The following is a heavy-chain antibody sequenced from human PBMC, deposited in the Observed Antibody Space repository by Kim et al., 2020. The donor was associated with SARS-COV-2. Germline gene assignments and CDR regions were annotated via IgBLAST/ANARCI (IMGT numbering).Heavy chain of an antibody. D-gene: IGHD3-10*01. CDR2: ISYDGSNK. J-gene: IGHJ4*02. CDR3: AKDLPGPDYYGSRSIKGDY. Sequence: GGSLRLSCAASGFTFSSYGMHWVRQAPGKGLEWVAVISYDGSNKYYADSVKGRFTISRDNSKNTLYLQMNSLRAEDTAVYYCAKDLPGPDYYGSRSIKGDYWGQGTLVTVSS. CDR1: GFTFSSYG. V-gene: IGHV3-30*18.